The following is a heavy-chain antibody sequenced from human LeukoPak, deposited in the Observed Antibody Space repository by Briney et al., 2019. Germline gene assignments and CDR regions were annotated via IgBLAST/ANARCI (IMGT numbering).Heavy chain of an antibody. CDR3: ARDVSHGEQLDPFDY. J-gene: IGHJ4*02. D-gene: IGHD6-13*01. CDR2: IIPIFGTA. V-gene: IGHV1-69*05. CDR1: GGTFSSYA. Sequence: GASVKVSCKASGGTFSSYAISWVRQAPGQGLGWMGRIIPIFGTANYAQKFQGRVTITTDESTSTAYMELSSLRSEDTAVYYCARDVSHGEQLDPFDYWGQGTLVTVSS.